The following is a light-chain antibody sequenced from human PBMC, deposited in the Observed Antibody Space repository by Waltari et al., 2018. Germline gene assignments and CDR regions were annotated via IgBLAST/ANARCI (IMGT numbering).Light chain of an antibody. V-gene: IGLV1-44*01. CDR3: AAWDDSLNGVM. CDR1: TSNIRGHS. Sequence: QSVLTQPPSASGTPGQRVTISCSGPTSNIRGHSVNWYQQFPGTAPKLLIFTSNQRPSGVPDRFSGSKSDTSASLAIRGLQSDDEADYYCAAWDDSLNGVMFGGGTKLTVL. J-gene: IGLJ3*02. CDR2: TSN.